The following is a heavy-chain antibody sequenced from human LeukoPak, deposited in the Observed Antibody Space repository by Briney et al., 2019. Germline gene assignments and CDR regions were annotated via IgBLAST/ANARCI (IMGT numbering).Heavy chain of an antibody. D-gene: IGHD2-2*01. CDR1: GFIFSHYG. V-gene: IGHV3-23*01. J-gene: IGHJ3*02. Sequence: GGSLRLSCATSGFIFSHYGFHWFRQAPGKGLEWVSAVSAGGDTTYYAESVKGRFTISRDNSRNMVYLQMNSLRAEDTALYYCVKERSLRFCSSAACHDAFDIWGQGTVVTVSS. CDR2: VSAGGDTT. CDR3: VKERSLRFCSSAACHDAFDI.